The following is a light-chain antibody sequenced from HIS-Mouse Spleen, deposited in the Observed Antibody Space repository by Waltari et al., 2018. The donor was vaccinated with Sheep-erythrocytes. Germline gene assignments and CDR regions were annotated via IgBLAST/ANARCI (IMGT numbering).Light chain of an antibody. CDR1: KLGDKY. V-gene: IGLV3-1*01. J-gene: IGLJ2*01. CDR3: QAWDSSTAWNVV. Sequence: SYELTQPPSVSVSTGQTASITCSGDKLGDKYACWYQQKPGQSPVLVIYQDSKRPSGIPEPFSCSNSGNTATLTISGTQAMDEADYYCQAWDSSTAWNVVFGGGTKLTVL. CDR2: QDS.